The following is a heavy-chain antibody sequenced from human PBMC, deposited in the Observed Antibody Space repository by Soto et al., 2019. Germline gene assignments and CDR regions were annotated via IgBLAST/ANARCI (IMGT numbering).Heavy chain of an antibody. D-gene: IGHD3-3*01. CDR2: IYYSGST. J-gene: IGHJ6*02. V-gene: IGHV4-30-4*01. CDR3: ARVYDFWSGYLPRYYYGMDV. Sequence: SETLSLTCTVSGGSISSGDYYWSWIRQPPGKGLEWIGYIYYSGSTYYNPSLKSRVTISVDTSKNQFSLKLSSVTAADTAVYYCARVYDFWSGYLPRYYYGMDVWGQGTTVTVSS. CDR1: GGSISSGDYY.